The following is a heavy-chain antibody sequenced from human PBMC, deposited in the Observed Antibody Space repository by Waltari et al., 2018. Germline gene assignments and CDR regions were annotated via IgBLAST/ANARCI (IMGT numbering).Heavy chain of an antibody. CDR3: ASTVAAAVS. J-gene: IGHJ4*02. CDR1: GLPFAAYA. CDR2: ISNDGSNE. D-gene: IGHD6-13*01. V-gene: IGHV3-30*14. Sequence: QVRLVESGGGVVQPGRSLRLPCAASGLPFAAYALYWVRQVPGKGLDLVAVISNDGSNEYYTDSVKGRFTISRDNAKDTLYLHMNNLRPDDTADYYCASTVAAAVSWGQGTRVTVS.